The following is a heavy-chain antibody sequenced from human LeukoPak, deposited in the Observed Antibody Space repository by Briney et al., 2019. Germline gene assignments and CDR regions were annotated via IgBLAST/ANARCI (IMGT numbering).Heavy chain of an antibody. Sequence: GGSLRLSCAASGFTFSSYAMSWVCQAPGKGLEWVALISYEGSNKYYADSVKGRFTISRDNSKNTLYLQMNSLSAEDTAVYYCARAAPEYYYYYGMDVWGQGTTVTVSS. V-gene: IGHV3-30*01. D-gene: IGHD1-14*01. CDR3: ARAAPEYYYYYGMDV. CDR2: ISYEGSNK. CDR1: GFTFSSYA. J-gene: IGHJ6*02.